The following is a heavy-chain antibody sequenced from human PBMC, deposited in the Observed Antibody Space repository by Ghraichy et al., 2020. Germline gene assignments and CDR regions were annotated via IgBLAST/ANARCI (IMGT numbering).Heavy chain of an antibody. CDR2: IKQDGSEK. J-gene: IGHJ3*02. CDR1: GFTFSSYW. V-gene: IGHV3-7*01. CDR3: ARDSRFSGWTDAFDI. Sequence: GGSLRLSCAASGFTFSSYWMSWVRQAPGKGLEWVANIKQDGSEKYYVDSVKGRFTISRDNAKNSLYLQMNSLRAEDTAVYYCARDSRFSGWTDAFDIWGQGTMVTVSS. D-gene: IGHD6-19*01.